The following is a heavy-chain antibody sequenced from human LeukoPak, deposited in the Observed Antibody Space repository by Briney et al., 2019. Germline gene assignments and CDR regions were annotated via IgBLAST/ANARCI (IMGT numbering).Heavy chain of an antibody. CDR2: IIPIVDVT. Sequence: SVKVSCKASGGTFSNFAFSWVRQAPGQGLQWVGRIIPIVDVTSYAQNFKGRVTITADESTTTAYMELSSLRPEDTAVYYCALRVVAASFDYWGQGTLVTVSS. J-gene: IGHJ4*02. CDR3: ALRVVAASFDY. D-gene: IGHD2-15*01. V-gene: IGHV1-69*04. CDR1: GGTFSNFA.